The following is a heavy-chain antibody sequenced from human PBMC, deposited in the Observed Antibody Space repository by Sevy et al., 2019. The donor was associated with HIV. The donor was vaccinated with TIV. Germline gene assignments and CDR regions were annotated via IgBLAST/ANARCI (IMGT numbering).Heavy chain of an antibody. CDR1: GFSFNIYA. CDR3: TKERSSGWPFDY. D-gene: IGHD6-19*01. J-gene: IGHJ4*02. CDR2: ISGDSRRL. Sequence: GGSLRLSCAASGFSFNIYAMSWVRQAPGKGLEWVSGISGDSRRLHYADSVKGRFTISRDNSKNTRYLQMSSLGSEDTAVYYCTKERSSGWPFDYWGQGTLVTVSS. V-gene: IGHV3-23*01.